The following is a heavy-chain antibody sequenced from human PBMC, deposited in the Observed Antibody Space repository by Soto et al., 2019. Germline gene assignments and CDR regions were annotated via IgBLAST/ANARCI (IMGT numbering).Heavy chain of an antibody. D-gene: IGHD3-22*01. J-gene: IGHJ4*02. CDR1: GFTFSSYG. Sequence: QVQLVESGGGVVQPGRSLRLSCAASGFTFSSYGMHWVRQAPGKGLEWVAVIWYDGSNKYYADSVKGRFTISRDNSKNTLYLQMNSLRAEDTAVYYCARAMGGSSGYYAYWGQGTLVTVSS. CDR2: IWYDGSNK. CDR3: ARAMGGSSGYYAY. V-gene: IGHV3-33*01.